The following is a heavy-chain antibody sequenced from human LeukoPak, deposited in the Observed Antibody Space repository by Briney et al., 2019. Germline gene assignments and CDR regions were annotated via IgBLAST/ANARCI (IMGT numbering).Heavy chain of an antibody. V-gene: IGHV3-30-3*01. Sequence: GRSLRLSCAASGFTFSSYAMFWVRQAPGKGLEWVAVISYDGRNEYYADSVKGRFTVSRDNTKNSLYLQMNSLRAEDTAVYYCARARDYAVHWGQGILVTVSS. CDR2: ISYDGRNE. CDR1: GFTFSSYA. J-gene: IGHJ4*02. CDR3: ARARDYAVH. D-gene: IGHD4-17*01.